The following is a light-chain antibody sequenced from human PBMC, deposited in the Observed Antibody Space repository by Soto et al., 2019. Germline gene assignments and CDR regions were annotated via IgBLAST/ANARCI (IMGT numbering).Light chain of an antibody. V-gene: IGKV3-20*01. CDR1: QSVTTR. J-gene: IGKJ5*01. CDR3: QHYGGPPIT. CDR2: GAS. Sequence: MVLTLSPGTLSLSPGERVTLSCRASQSVTTRLAWYQHKPGQAPRLLMSGASSRASGVPVRFSGSGSGTDFTLTISRLEPEDCALYYCQHYGGPPITLGVGTGLEIK.